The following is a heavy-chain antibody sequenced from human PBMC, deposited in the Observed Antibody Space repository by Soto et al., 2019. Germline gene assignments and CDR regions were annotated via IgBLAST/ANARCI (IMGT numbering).Heavy chain of an antibody. CDR1: GFTFSSYG. D-gene: IGHD3-10*01. CDR2: ISYDGSNK. V-gene: IGHV3-30*18. Sequence: GGSLRLSCAASGFTFSSYGMHWVRQAPGKGLEWVAVISYDGSNKYYADSVKGRFTISRDNSKNTLYLQMNSLRAEDTAVYYCAKELLWFGELLKEDAFDIWGQGTMVTVSS. J-gene: IGHJ3*02. CDR3: AKELLWFGELLKEDAFDI.